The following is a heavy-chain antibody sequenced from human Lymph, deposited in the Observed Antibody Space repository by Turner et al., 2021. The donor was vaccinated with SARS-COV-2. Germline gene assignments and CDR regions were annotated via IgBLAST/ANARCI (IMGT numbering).Heavy chain of an antibody. Sequence: EVQLVQSGAEVKKPGESLKTSGKGSGYTFTSYWIGWVRQMPGIGLEWMGIIYPGDSDTRYSPSCQGQVTSSADKSISTAYLQWSSLKASDTAMYYCARREWGGSLGHIDYWGQGTLVTVSS. J-gene: IGHJ4*02. D-gene: IGHD3-3*01. CDR2: IYPGDSDT. CDR3: ARREWGGSLGHIDY. CDR1: GYTFTSYW. V-gene: IGHV5-51*01.